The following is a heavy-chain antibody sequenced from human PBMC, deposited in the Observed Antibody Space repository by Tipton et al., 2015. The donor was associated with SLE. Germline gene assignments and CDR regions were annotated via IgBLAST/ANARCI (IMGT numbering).Heavy chain of an antibody. CDR3: VRELVGGHFDY. Sequence: QSGPEVKKPGASMKVSCKASGYTFTDYYIHWVRQVPGQGLEWMGIIIPSGGSTNYAQKFQGRVTMTRDTSTSTVYMELSSPASEDTAVYYCVRELVGGHFDYWCQGTLVTVSS. CDR1: GYTFTDYY. D-gene: IGHD3-16*01. J-gene: IGHJ4*02. CDR2: IIPSGGST. V-gene: IGHV1-46*01.